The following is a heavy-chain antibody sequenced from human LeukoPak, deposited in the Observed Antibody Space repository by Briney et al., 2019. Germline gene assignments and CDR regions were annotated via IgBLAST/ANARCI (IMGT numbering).Heavy chain of an antibody. CDR2: IYTSGST. V-gene: IGHV4-61*02. Sequence: TLSLTCTVSGGSISSGSYYWSWIRQPAGKGLEWIGRIYTSGSTNYDPSLKSRVTISVDTSKNQFSLKLSSVTAADTAVYYCARGGAYYYDSSGYYGYWGQGTLVTVSS. D-gene: IGHD3-22*01. CDR3: ARGGAYYYDSSGYYGY. J-gene: IGHJ4*02. CDR1: GGSISSGSYY.